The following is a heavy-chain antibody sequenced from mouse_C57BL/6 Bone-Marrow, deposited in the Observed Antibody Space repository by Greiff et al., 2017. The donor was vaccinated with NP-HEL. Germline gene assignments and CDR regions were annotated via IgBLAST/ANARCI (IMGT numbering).Heavy chain of an antibody. J-gene: IGHJ4*01. V-gene: IGHV7-3*01. CDR2: IRNKANGYTT. CDR3: ARSIYYDYADDPFYAKDY. Sequence: EVKLVESGGGLVQPGGSLSLSCAASGFTFTDYYMSWVRQPPGKALEWLGFIRNKANGYTTEYSASVKGRFTISRDNSQSILYLQMTALRAEDSSTYYCARSIYYDYADDPFYAKDYWGQGTSVTVSA. CDR1: GFTFTDYY. D-gene: IGHD2-4*01.